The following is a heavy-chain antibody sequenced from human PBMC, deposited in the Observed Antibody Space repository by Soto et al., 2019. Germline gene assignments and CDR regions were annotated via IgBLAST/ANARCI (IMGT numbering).Heavy chain of an antibody. CDR2: ITNSGYT. J-gene: IGHJ1*01. CDR1: NGSFSGYY. Sequence: KTSETLSLTCDVFNGSFSGYYWSWIRQPPGKGLEWIGEITNSGYTNYNPSLKNRVTILIDRSKNHFSLKVTSVTAADTAVYYCARGLEYLQHWGQGTLVTVSS. V-gene: IGHV4-34*01. CDR3: ARGLEYLQH.